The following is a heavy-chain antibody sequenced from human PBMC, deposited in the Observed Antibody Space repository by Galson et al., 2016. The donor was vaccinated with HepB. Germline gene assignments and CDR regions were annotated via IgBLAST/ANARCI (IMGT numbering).Heavy chain of an antibody. D-gene: IGHD2-8*02. CDR1: GHSIASYW. Sequence: QSGAEVKKPGESLKLSCKASGHSIASYWIGWVRQLPGKGLECMGIIDPSDSEIRSMPSFRGHVTISADKSTNTAYLQSSSLNASDTAVYYCAAARPPGLVLVYWGLGTRVTVSS. J-gene: IGHJ4*02. CDR3: AAARPPGLVLVY. V-gene: IGHV5-51*01. CDR2: IDPSDSEI.